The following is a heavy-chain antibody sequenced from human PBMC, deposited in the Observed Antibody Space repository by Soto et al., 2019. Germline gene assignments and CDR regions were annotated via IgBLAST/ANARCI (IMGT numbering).Heavy chain of an antibody. V-gene: IGHV4-59*12. CDR2: IYYSGST. J-gene: IGHJ4*02. CDR3: ARGMTTVTTFAY. D-gene: IGHD4-17*01. Sequence: PSETLSLTCTVSGGSISSYYWSWIRQPPGKGLEWIGYIYYSGSTNYNPSLKSRVTISVDTSNNQFSLKLSSVTAADTAVYYCARGMTTVTTFAYWGQGTLVTVSS. CDR1: GGSISSYY.